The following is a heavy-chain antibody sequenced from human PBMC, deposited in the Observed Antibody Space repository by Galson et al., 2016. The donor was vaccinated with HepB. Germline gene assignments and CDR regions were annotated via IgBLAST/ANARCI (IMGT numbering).Heavy chain of an antibody. J-gene: IGHJ4*02. V-gene: IGHV3-23*01. D-gene: IGHD2-15*01. CDR2: ISASSGTI. CDR3: ATGAWWYKNPDY. CDR1: GFTFSDCA. Sequence: SLRLSCAASGFTFSDCAMSWVRQAPGKGLEWLASISASSGTIYYADSVKGRVIISSDNSKNNLSLQMNSLSPEDTDTYYCATGAWWYKNPDYWGQGTLGRVSS.